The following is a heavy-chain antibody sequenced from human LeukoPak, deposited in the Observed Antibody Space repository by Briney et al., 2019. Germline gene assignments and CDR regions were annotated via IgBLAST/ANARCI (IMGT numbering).Heavy chain of an antibody. J-gene: IGHJ4*02. CDR1: GYTFTGYY. V-gene: IGHV1-2*02. CDR3: ANGLVAATPELDY. D-gene: IGHD2-15*01. CDR2: INPNSGGT. Sequence: ASVKVSCKASGYTFTGYYMHWVRQAPGQGLEWMGWINPNSGGTNYAQKFRGRVTMTRDTSISTAYMELSRLRSDDTAVYYCANGLVAATPELDYWGQGTLVTVSS.